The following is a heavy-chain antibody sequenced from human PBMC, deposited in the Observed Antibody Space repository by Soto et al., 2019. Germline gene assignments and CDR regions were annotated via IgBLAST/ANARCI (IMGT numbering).Heavy chain of an antibody. CDR1: GFTFSSYA. Sequence: GGSLRLSCAASGFTFSSYAMSWVRQAPGKGLEWVSAISGSGGSTYYADSVKGRFTISRDNSKNTLYLQMNGLRAEDTAVYYCAKVTSGRYYDTDDAFDIWGQGTMVTVSS. V-gene: IGHV3-23*01. CDR3: AKVTSGRYYDTDDAFDI. D-gene: IGHD3-22*01. CDR2: ISGSGGST. J-gene: IGHJ3*02.